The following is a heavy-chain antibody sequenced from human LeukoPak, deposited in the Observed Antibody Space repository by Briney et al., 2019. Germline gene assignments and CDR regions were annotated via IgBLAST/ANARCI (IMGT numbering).Heavy chain of an antibody. CDR3: ARGPRAAADDY. CDR1: GYTFINFA. V-gene: IGHV1-3*01. D-gene: IGHD6-13*01. J-gene: IGHJ4*02. CDR2: INAGNGNT. Sequence: ASVKVSCKASGYTFINFAINWGRQAPGQRPEWMGWINAGNGNTKYSQKFQGRVTITRDTSASTAYMELSGLTSEDTAVYYCARGPRAAADDYWGQGTLVTVSS.